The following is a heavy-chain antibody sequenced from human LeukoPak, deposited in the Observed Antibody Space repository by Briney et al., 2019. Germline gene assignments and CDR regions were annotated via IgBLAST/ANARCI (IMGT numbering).Heavy chain of an antibody. J-gene: IGHJ4*02. CDR1: GGTFGSYA. CDR2: IIPILGIA. D-gene: IGHD6-25*01. V-gene: IGHV1-69*04. Sequence: SVKVSCKASGGTFGSYAISWVRQAPGQGLEWMGRIIPILGIANYAQKFQGRVTITADKSTSTAYMELSSLRSEDTAVYYCARSQDSSGYLSDYWGQGTLVTVSS. CDR3: ARSQDSSGYLSDY.